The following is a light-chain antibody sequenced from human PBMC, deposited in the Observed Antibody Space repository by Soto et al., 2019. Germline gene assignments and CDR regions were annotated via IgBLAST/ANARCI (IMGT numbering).Light chain of an antibody. Sequence: DIQMTQSPSTLSASVGDRVTITSRASQSISSWLAWYQQKPGKAPKILIYDASSLESGVPSRFRGSGSGTEFTLTISSLQPDDFATYYCQQYNSYPWTFGQGTKVDIK. V-gene: IGKV1-5*01. CDR2: DAS. CDR1: QSISSW. J-gene: IGKJ1*01. CDR3: QQYNSYPWT.